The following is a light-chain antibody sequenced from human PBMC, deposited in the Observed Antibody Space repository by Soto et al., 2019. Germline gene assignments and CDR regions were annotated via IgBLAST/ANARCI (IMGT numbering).Light chain of an antibody. J-gene: IGLJ3*02. Sequence: QSVLTQPPSASGSPGQSVTISCTGTSSDIGGYNYVSWYQHHPGKAPKVMIYEVSKRPSGVPDRFSGSKSGNTASLTVSGLQPEDEADNSCSSYAGSKNLGVFGGGTKLTVL. CDR2: EVS. CDR3: SSYAGSKNLGV. V-gene: IGLV2-8*01. CDR1: SSDIGGYNY.